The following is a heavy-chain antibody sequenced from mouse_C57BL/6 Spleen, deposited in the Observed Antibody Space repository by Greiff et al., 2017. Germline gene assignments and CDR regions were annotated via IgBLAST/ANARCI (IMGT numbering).Heavy chain of an antibody. V-gene: IGHV5-17*01. CDR1: GFTFSDYG. D-gene: IGHD2-3*01. Sequence: ELQLVESGGGLVKPGGSLKLSCAASGFTFSDYGMHWVRQAPEKGLEWVAYISSGSSTIYYADTVKGRFTISRDNAKNTLFLQMTSLRSEDTAMYYCARQGDDGNYSYAMDYWGQGTSVTVSS. CDR2: ISSGSSTI. J-gene: IGHJ4*01. CDR3: ARQGDDGNYSYAMDY.